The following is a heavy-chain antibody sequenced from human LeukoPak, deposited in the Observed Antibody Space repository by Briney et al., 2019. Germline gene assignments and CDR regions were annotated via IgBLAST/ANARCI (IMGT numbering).Heavy chain of an antibody. J-gene: IGHJ3*02. V-gene: IGHV4-59*01. Sequence: SETLSLTCTVSGGSISRYYWSWIRQPPGKGLEWIGHIYYSGSTNYNHSLKSRLTISVDTSKNQFSLKLSSVTAADTAVYYCAREYSSSADAFDIWGQGTMVTVSS. CDR1: GGSISRYY. CDR3: AREYSSSADAFDI. D-gene: IGHD6-6*01. CDR2: IYYSGST.